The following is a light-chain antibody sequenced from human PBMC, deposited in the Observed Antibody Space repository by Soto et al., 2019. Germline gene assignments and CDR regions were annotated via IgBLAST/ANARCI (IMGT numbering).Light chain of an antibody. CDR1: QSVSSN. J-gene: IGKJ1*01. CDR3: QHSWT. CDR2: GAF. V-gene: IGKV3-15*01. Sequence: EIVMTQSPATLSVSPGERATLSCRASQSVSSNLAWYQQKPGQAPRLLIYGAFTRATGIPARFSGSGSGTEFTLTISSLQSEDFAVYYCQHSWTFGQGTKVDIK.